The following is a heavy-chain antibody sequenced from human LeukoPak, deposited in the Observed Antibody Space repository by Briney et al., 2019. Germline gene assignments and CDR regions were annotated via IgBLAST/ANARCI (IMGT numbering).Heavy chain of an antibody. Sequence: SETLSLTCTVSGGSVRSDSYYWSWIRQPPGKGLEWIGFIHYTGGTNYKPSLKSRVTISVDTSKNQFSLRLRSVTPADTAVYYCARSDYGGEGDAFDIWGQGTMVTASS. CDR3: ARSDYGGEGDAFDI. CDR1: GGSVRSDSYY. D-gene: IGHD4-23*01. J-gene: IGHJ3*02. CDR2: IHYTGGT. V-gene: IGHV4-61*01.